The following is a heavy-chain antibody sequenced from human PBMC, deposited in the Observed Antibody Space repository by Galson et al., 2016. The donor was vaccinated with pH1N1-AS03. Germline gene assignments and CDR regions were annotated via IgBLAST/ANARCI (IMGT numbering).Heavy chain of an antibody. V-gene: IGHV3-21*01. Sequence: SLRLSCAASGFGFSFSRYSVNWVRQAPGKGLEWVSSISSSSIYIYSADSVKGRFTTSRDNAKNSVYLQMNSLRAEDTAVYYCARDSPTTLIGGEVWGQGTLVTVSS. CDR2: ISSSSIYI. D-gene: IGHD2-21*01. CDR1: GFGFSFSRYS. J-gene: IGHJ4*02. CDR3: ARDSPTTLIGGEV.